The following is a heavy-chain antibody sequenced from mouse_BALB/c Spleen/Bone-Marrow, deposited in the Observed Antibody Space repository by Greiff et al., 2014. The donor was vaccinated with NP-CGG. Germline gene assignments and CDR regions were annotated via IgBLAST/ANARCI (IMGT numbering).Heavy chain of an antibody. V-gene: IGHV1S29*02. CDR2: IYPYNGGT. J-gene: IGHJ1*01. D-gene: IGHD2-14*01. CDR3: ARFRYDWYFDV. CDR1: GYTFTDYN. Sequence: EVQLQQSGPELVKPGASVKISCKASGYTFTDYNMHWVKQSHGKSLEWIGYIYPYNGGTGYNQKFKSKATLTVDNSSSTAYMELRSLTSEDSAVYDCARFRYDWYFDVWGAGTTVTVSS.